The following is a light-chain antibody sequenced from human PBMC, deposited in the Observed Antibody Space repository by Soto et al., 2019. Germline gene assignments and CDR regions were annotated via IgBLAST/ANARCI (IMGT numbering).Light chain of an antibody. CDR2: RAS. CDR3: MQGTHWPPT. CDR1: QSIVFSDGNAY. J-gene: IGKJ1*01. V-gene: IGKV2-30*01. Sequence: DVVMTQSPLSLPVTLGQPASISCRSSQSIVFSDGNAYLSWFQQRPGQSPRRLIYRASNRDSGVPDRFSSSGSGTDFTLQIDRVEAEDVGIYYCMQGTHWPPTFGRGTRVEIK.